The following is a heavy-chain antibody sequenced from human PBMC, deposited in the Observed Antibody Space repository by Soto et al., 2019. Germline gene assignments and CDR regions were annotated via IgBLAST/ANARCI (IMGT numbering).Heavy chain of an antibody. J-gene: IGHJ3*02. CDR3: ARDGSSGWTFDAFDT. CDR2: ISAYNGNT. CDR1: GYTLTRYG. V-gene: IGHV1-18*01. D-gene: IGHD6-19*01. Sequence: ASVKVSCKASGYTLTRYGISWVRQAPGQGLEWMGWISAYNGNTNYAQKLQCRVTMTTDTSTSTAYMELRSLRSDDTAVYYCARDGSSGWTFDAFDTWGQGTRV.